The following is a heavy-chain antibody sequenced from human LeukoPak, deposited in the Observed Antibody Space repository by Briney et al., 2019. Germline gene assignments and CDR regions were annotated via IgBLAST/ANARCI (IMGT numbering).Heavy chain of an antibody. V-gene: IGHV3-23*01. CDR1: GFTFSNYA. CDR3: VRRGPSYGPFDN. CDR2: ISYSSGDTFYP. Sequence: AGGSLRLSCGASGFTFSNYAMTWARRAPGRGLEWVATISYSSGDTFYPYYADSVKGRFTISRDDSRDTVYLQMNNLRAEDTAMYYCVRRGPSYGPFDNWGQGTLVTVSS. J-gene: IGHJ4*02. D-gene: IGHD5-18*01.